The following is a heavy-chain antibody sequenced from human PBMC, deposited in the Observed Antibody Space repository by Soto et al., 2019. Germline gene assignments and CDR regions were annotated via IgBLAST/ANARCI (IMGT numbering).Heavy chain of an antibody. V-gene: IGHV1-46*03. CDR3: TRGRASGDY. CDR1: GYIFTNFY. Sequence: QVQLVQPGAEVTKPGASVKFSCKASGYIFTNFYIHWVRQAPGQGLEWIGIINPNGGSTNYAQNFQGRVTMTRDKSTSTVYMHLSSLRSEDTAVYYCTRGRASGDYWGQGTLCTVSS. J-gene: IGHJ4*02. CDR2: INPNGGST.